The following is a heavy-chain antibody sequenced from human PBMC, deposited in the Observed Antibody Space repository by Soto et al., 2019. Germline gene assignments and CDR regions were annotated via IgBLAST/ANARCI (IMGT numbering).Heavy chain of an antibody. Sequence: QVQLVESGGGVVQPGRSLRLSCAASGFTFSSYGMHWVRQAPGKGLEWVAVISYDGSNKYYADSVKGRFTISRDNSKNTLYLQMNSLRAEDTAVYYCAKDGYCGGDCTGWFDPWGQGTLVTVSS. V-gene: IGHV3-30*18. CDR1: GFTFSSYG. CDR3: AKDGYCGGDCTGWFDP. J-gene: IGHJ5*02. D-gene: IGHD2-21*02. CDR2: ISYDGSNK.